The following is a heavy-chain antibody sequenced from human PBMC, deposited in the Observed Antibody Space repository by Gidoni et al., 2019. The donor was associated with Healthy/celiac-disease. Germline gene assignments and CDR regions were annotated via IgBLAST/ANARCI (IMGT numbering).Heavy chain of an antibody. CDR1: GFTFSSYS. Sequence: VQLVESGGGLVKPGGSLRLSWPPSGFTFSSYSMNWVRQAPGKGLEWVSYIRSRSSYINYADSVKGRFTISRDNAKNSLNLEMNSRRAEDTAVYDWARDRCSGGSCYGDYWGQGTLVTVSS. CDR3: ARDRCSGGSCYGDY. D-gene: IGHD2-15*01. CDR2: IRSRSSYI. J-gene: IGHJ4*02. V-gene: IGHV3-21*01.